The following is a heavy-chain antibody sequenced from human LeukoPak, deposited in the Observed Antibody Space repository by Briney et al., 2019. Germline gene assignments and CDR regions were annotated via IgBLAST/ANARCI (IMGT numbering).Heavy chain of an antibody. D-gene: IGHD3-9*01. Sequence: ASVKVSCKASGGTLSSYAISWVRQAPGQGLEWMGGIIPIVGTANYAQKFQGRVTITADESTSTAYMELSSLRSEDTAVYYCARGILAYYDILTGRDAFDIWGQGTMVTVSS. CDR3: ARGILAYYDILTGRDAFDI. CDR2: IIPIVGTA. J-gene: IGHJ3*02. CDR1: GGTLSSYA. V-gene: IGHV1-69*13.